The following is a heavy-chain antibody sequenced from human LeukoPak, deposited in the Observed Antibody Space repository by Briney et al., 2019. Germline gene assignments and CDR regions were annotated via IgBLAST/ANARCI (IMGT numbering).Heavy chain of an antibody. CDR1: GFTFSDYW. J-gene: IGHJ4*02. Sequence: GGSLRLSCAVSGFTFSDYWMNWVRQAPGKGLEWVASIRQDGGEKASVDSVKGRHTISRDNTKHSLYLQMSSLRAEDTGVYYCARDGAAAGLYFDLWGQGTLVTVSS. D-gene: IGHD6-13*01. CDR2: IRQDGGEK. V-gene: IGHV3-7*01. CDR3: ARDGAAAGLYFDL.